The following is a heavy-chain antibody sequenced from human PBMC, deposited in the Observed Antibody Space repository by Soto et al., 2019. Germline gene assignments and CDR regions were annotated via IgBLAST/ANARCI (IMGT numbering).Heavy chain of an antibody. V-gene: IGHV6-1*01. CDR1: GDSVSSNSAA. CDR3: ARDPSSGWLYYYYGMDV. D-gene: IGHD6-19*01. Sequence: SQTLSLTCAISGDSVSSNSAAWNWVRQSPSRGLEWLGRTYYRSKWYNDYAVSVKSRITINPDTSKNQFSLQLNSVTPEDTAVYYCARDPSSGWLYYYYGMDVWGQGTTVTVSS. CDR2: TYYRSKWYN. J-gene: IGHJ6*02.